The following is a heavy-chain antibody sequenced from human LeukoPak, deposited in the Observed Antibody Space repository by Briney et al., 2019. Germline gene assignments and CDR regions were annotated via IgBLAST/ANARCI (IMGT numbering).Heavy chain of an antibody. D-gene: IGHD2-21*02. J-gene: IGHJ2*01. CDR3: ATEAIVVVTARDYWYFDL. V-gene: IGHV1-69*04. Sequence: ASVKVSCKASGGTFSSYAISWVRQAPGQGLEWMGRIIPILGVPNYAQKFQGRVTITADKSTTTAYMELSSLRSEDTAVYYCATEAIVVVTARDYWYFDLWGRGTLVTVSS. CDR1: GGTFSSYA. CDR2: IIPILGVP.